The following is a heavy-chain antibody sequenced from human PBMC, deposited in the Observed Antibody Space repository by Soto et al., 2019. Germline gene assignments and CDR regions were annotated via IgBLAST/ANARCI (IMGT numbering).Heavy chain of an antibody. J-gene: IGHJ5*02. Sequence: PGGSLRLSCAASGFTFSSYSMNWVRQAPGKGLEWVSSISSSSSYIYYADSVKGRFTISRDNAKNSLYLQMNSLRAEDTAVYYCARDRVFGVVIGINWFDPWGQGTLVTVS. CDR2: ISSSSSYI. V-gene: IGHV3-21*01. D-gene: IGHD3-3*01. CDR3: ARDRVFGVVIGINWFDP. CDR1: GFTFSSYS.